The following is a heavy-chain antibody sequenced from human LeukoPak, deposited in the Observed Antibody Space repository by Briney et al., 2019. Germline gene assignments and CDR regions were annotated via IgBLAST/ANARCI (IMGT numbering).Heavy chain of an antibody. Sequence: ASVKVSCKASGYTFTDYFIHWVRQAPGLGLEWMGLINPNNGDTNYAQTFQGRLVMTRDTSTSSAYMEVNSLRSDDTAVYYCAKERRGVVGATPDYWGQGTLVTVSS. J-gene: IGHJ4*02. CDR3: AKERRGVVGATPDY. CDR2: INPNNGDT. V-gene: IGHV1-2*02. CDR1: GYTFTDYF. D-gene: IGHD1-26*01.